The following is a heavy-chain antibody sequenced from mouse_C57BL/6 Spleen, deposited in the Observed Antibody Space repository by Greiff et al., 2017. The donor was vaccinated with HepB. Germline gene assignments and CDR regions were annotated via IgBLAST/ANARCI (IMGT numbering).Heavy chain of an antibody. CDR1: GYAFSSSW. J-gene: IGHJ3*01. CDR2: IYPGDGDT. Sequence: VQLQQSGPELVKPGASVKISCKASGYAFSSSWMNWVKQRPGKGLEWIGRIYPGDGDTNYNGKFKGKATLTADKSSSTAYMQLSSLTSEDSAVYFCAREGYYYGGSYYPFAYWGQGTLVTVSA. CDR3: AREGYYYGGSYYPFAY. D-gene: IGHD1-1*01. V-gene: IGHV1-82*01.